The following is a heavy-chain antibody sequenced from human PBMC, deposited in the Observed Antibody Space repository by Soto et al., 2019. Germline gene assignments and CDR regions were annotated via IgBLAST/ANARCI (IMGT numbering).Heavy chain of an antibody. CDR2: INHSGST. D-gene: IGHD5-18*01. CDR1: GGSFSGYN. Sequence: SETLSLTCVVYGGSFSGYNWSWSRQPAGKGLEWIGEINHSGSTNYNPSLKSRVTISVDTSKNQFSLKLSSVTAADTAVYYCAREGYSYGLWYYYGMDGWGQGTTVTLSS. CDR3: AREGYSYGLWYYYGMDG. J-gene: IGHJ6*02. V-gene: IGHV4-34*01.